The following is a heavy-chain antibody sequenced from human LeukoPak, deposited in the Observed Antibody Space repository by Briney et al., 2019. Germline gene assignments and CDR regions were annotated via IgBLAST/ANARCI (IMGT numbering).Heavy chain of an antibody. J-gene: IGHJ3*02. V-gene: IGHV3-74*01. D-gene: IGHD3-16*01. Sequence: GGSLRLSCAASGFTFSSRAMNWVRQAPGKGLVWVSRINSDGSGTTYADSVKSRFTISRDNAKNTLYLQMSSLRVEDTAVYYCANGYTSTYYNALDIRGQGTMVTVSS. CDR3: ANGYTSTYYNALDI. CDR1: GFTFSSRA. CDR2: INSDGSGT.